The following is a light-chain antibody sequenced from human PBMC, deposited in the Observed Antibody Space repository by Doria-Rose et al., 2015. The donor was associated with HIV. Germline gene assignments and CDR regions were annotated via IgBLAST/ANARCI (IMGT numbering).Light chain of an antibody. V-gene: IGKV1-39*01. J-gene: IGKJ2*01. CDR1: QTISTY. CDR2: AAS. Sequence: TQSPPSLSTSVGDRVTITCRAGQTISTYLNWYQHKPGKVPNPLIYAASTLQSGVPSRFSGSGSGTDFTLAIDSLQPEDFATYYCQQSYITPYTFGQGTKLEVK. CDR3: QQSYITPYT.